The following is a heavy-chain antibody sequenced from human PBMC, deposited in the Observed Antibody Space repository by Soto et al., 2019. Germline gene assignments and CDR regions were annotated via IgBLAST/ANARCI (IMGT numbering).Heavy chain of an antibody. CDR3: ARIARLYYYDTGSWFAP. CDR1: GYTFTSYD. Sequence: ASVKVSCKASGYTFTSYDINWVRQATGQGLEWMGWMNPNSGNTGYAQKFQGRVTMTRNTSISTAYMELSSLRSEDTAVYYCARIARLYYYDTGSWFAPWGQGTLVTVSS. J-gene: IGHJ5*02. V-gene: IGHV1-8*01. D-gene: IGHD3-22*01. CDR2: MNPNSGNT.